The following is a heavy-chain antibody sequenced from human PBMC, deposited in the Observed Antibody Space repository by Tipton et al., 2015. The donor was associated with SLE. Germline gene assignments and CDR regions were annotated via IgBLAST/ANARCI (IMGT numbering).Heavy chain of an antibody. D-gene: IGHD1-26*01. CDR3: ARDGSGSYYYYMDV. Sequence: TLSLTCTVSGGSISSGGYYWSWIRQHPGKGLGWIGYIYYSGGTYYNPSLKSRVTISVDTSKNQFSLKLSSVTAADTAVYYCARDGSGSYYYYMDVWGKGTTVTVSS. V-gene: IGHV4-31*03. CDR1: GGSISSGGYY. CDR2: IYYSGGT. J-gene: IGHJ6*03.